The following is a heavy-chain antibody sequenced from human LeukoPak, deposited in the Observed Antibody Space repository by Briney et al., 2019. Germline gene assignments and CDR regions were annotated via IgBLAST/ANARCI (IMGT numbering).Heavy chain of an antibody. CDR2: VSGSGGTT. V-gene: IGHV3-23*01. D-gene: IGHD2-8*01. J-gene: IGHJ6*02. Sequence: PGGSLRLSCAASGFTFSSNAMSWVRQAPGQGLEWVSAVSGSGGTTYYADSVKGRFTISRDNSKNTLYLQMNSPRAEDTAVYYCAKDAYCTNGVCSYYYYGMDVWGQGTTVTVSS. CDR1: GFTFSSNA. CDR3: AKDAYCTNGVCSYYYYGMDV.